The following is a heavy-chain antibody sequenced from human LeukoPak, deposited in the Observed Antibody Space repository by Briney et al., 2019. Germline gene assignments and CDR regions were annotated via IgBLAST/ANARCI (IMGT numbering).Heavy chain of an antibody. CDR2: ISGSGGST. V-gene: IGHV3-53*01. Sequence: GGSLRLSCAASGFTVNNNYMSWVRQAPGKGLEWVSAISGSGGSTYYADSVKGRFTISRDNAKNSLYLQMNSLRAEDTAVYYCARENGDDSSGYYYYYYGMDVWGQGTTVTVSS. CDR3: ARENGDDSSGYYYYYYGMDV. D-gene: IGHD3-22*01. J-gene: IGHJ6*02. CDR1: GFTVNNNY.